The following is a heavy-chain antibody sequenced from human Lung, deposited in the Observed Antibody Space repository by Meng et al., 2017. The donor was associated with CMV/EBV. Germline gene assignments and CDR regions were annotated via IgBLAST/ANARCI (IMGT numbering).Heavy chain of an antibody. V-gene: IGHV1-2*02. CDR3: ARVVEYRTPTDERGHCYGKDD. CDR2: INPNSGGT. Sequence: ASAMVFCKASGYTSTGYYMHWVRHPAGQGLVWRGWINPNSGGTNYAQKIQGRVTMTRDTSISTAYMEMSRLRSEDTAVYYCARVVEYRTPTDERGHCYGKDDWGQGTTVTVSS. CDR1: GYTSTGYY. J-gene: IGHJ6*02. D-gene: IGHD1-14*01.